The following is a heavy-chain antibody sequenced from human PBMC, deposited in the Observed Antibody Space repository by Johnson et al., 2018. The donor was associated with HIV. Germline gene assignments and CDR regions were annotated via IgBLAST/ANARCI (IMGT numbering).Heavy chain of an antibody. D-gene: IGHD3-22*01. CDR3: ARTPRPYYYDSSDGAFDI. CDR2: ISGSGGST. CDR1: GFTFSNYW. V-gene: IGHV3-NL1*01. J-gene: IGHJ3*02. Sequence: QVQLVESGGGVVQPGGSLRLSCAASGFTFSNYWMEWVRQAPGKGLEWVSAISGSGGSTYYADSVKGRFTISRDNSKNTLSLHMNSLRSEDTAVFYCARTPRPYYYDSSDGAFDIWGQGTMVTVSS.